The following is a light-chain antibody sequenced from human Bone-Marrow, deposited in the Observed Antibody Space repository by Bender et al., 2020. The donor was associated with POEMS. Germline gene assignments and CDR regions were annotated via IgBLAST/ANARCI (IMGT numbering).Light chain of an antibody. CDR1: SSDVGNYNF. V-gene: IGLV2-23*03. CDR2: EGS. CDR3: CSYAASSTFWV. Sequence: QSALTQPASVSGFPGQSVTISCTGTSSDVGNYNFVSWYQQHPDKAPKLMIYEGSKRPSGVSNRFSGSKSGNTASLTISGLQAEDEADYYCCSYAASSTFWVFGGGTKLTVL. J-gene: IGLJ3*02.